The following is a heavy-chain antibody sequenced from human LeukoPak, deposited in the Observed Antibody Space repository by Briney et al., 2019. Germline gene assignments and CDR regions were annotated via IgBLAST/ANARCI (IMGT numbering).Heavy chain of an antibody. CDR1: GGSISSYW. J-gene: IGHJ3*02. Sequence: SETLSLTCTVSGGSISSYWWSWVRQPPGRGLEWIGEIYHSGSTNYNPSLKSRVTILVDKSKNEVSLKLTSVTAADTAVYYCARGYYDILIDYPSDAFDIWGQGTMVTVSS. D-gene: IGHD3-9*01. CDR3: ARGYYDILIDYPSDAFDI. CDR2: IYHSGST. V-gene: IGHV4-4*02.